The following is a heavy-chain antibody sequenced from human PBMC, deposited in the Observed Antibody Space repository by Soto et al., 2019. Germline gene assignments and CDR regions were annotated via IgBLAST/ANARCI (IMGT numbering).Heavy chain of an antibody. Sequence: SETLSLTCTVSGGSSSSGGYYWSWIRQHPGKGLEWIGYIYYSGSTYYNPSLKSRVTISVDTSKNQFSLKLSSVTAADTAVYYCARAYMVRGVLNQVWFDPWGQGTLVTVSS. J-gene: IGHJ5*02. V-gene: IGHV4-31*03. D-gene: IGHD3-10*01. CDR1: GGSSSSGGYY. CDR2: IYYSGST. CDR3: ARAYMVRGVLNQVWFDP.